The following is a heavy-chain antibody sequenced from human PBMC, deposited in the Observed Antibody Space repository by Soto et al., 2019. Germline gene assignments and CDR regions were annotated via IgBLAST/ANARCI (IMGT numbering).Heavy chain of an antibody. V-gene: IGHV3-33*01. CDR3: ARLGGSGGDSIEH. CDR1: GFPFSKYG. Sequence: QVQLVESGGGVVQPGRSLRLSCAASGFPFSKYGMHWVRQAPGKGLEWVAIIWYDGSKKYYGDSVKGRFTISRDNSKDTLFLQMNSLRADDTAMYYCARLGGSGGDSIEHWGQGTLVTVSS. CDR2: IWYDGSKK. D-gene: IGHD3-10*01. J-gene: IGHJ4*02.